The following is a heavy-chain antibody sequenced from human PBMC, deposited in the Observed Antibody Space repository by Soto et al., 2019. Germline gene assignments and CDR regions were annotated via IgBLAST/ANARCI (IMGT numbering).Heavy chain of an antibody. J-gene: IGHJ4*02. CDR1: GGTFSSYA. CDR2: IIPIFGTA. Sequence: EASVKVSCKASGGTFSSYAISWVRQAPGQGLEWMGGIIPIFGTANYAQKFQGRVTITADKSTSTAYMELSSLRSEDTAVYYCARARIALYSGYDLDYWGQGTLVTVSS. D-gene: IGHD5-12*01. V-gene: IGHV1-69*06. CDR3: ARARIALYSGYDLDY.